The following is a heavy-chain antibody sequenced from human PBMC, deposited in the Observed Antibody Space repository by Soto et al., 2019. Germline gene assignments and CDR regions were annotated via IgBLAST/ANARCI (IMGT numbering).Heavy chain of an antibody. CDR3: ARDHGSGSQPSYYYMDV. CDR1: GGSISSCNYY. CDR2: IYYSGST. D-gene: IGHD3-10*01. J-gene: IGHJ6*03. Sequence: SETLSLICTVSGGSISSCNYYWGWNPQPPGQGLEWIGYIYYSGSTDYNPSLKSRVTISVDTSKNQFSLKLSSVTAADTAVYYCARDHGSGSQPSYYYMDVWGKGTTVTVSS. V-gene: IGHV4-61*01.